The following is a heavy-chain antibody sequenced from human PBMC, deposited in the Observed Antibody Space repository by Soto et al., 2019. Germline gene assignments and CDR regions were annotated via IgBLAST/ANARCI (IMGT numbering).Heavy chain of an antibody. V-gene: IGHV4-30-2*01. Sequence: SETLSLTCAVSGGSISSGGYSWSWIRQPPGKGLEWIGYIYHSGSTYYNPSLKSRVTISVDRSKNQFSLKLSSVTAADTAVYYCARSGYSGYGLDYWGQGTLVTVSS. CDR1: GGSISSGGYS. D-gene: IGHD5-12*01. J-gene: IGHJ4*02. CDR2: IYHSGST. CDR3: ARSGYSGYGLDY.